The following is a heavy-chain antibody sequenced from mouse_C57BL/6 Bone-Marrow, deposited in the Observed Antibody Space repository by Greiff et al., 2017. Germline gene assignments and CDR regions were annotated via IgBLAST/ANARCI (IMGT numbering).Heavy chain of an antibody. CDR1: GYDFTNYL. D-gene: IGHD4-1*01. Sequence: VQLQQSGAELVRPGTSVKVSCTASGYDFTNYLIEWVQQRPGKGLEWIGVINPGCGGTNYNEKFKGKATLTADTSSSTAYMQLRSLTSEDSAVYFCARAKNWDSWFAYWGQGTLVTVSA. CDR3: ARAKNWDSWFAY. V-gene: IGHV1-54*01. CDR2: INPGCGGT. J-gene: IGHJ3*01.